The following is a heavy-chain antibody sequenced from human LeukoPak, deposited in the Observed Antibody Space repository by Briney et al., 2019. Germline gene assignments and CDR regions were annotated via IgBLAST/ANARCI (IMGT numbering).Heavy chain of an antibody. Sequence: GGSLRLSCAASGFTFSSYAMSWVRQAPGKGLEWASAISGSGGSTYYADSVKGRFTISRDNSKNTLYLQMNSLRAEDTAVYYCAKTHYDYVWGSYLHWGQGTLVTVSS. V-gene: IGHV3-23*01. CDR2: ISGSGGST. D-gene: IGHD3-16*02. J-gene: IGHJ4*02. CDR1: GFTFSSYA. CDR3: AKTHYDYVWGSYLH.